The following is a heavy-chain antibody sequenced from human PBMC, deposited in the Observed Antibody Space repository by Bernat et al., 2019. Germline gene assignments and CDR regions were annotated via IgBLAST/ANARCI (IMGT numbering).Heavy chain of an antibody. CDR1: GGSISSSSYY. CDR3: ARLQWYYYDSSGYDAFDI. V-gene: IGHV4-39*01. J-gene: IGHJ3*02. CDR2: IYYSGST. D-gene: IGHD3-22*01. Sequence: QLQLQESGPGLVKPSETLSLTCTVSGGSISSSSYYWGWIRQPPGKGLEWIGSIYYSGSTYYNPSLKSRVTISVDTSKNQCSLKLSSVTAADTAVYYCARLQWYYYDSSGYDAFDIWGQGTMVTVSS.